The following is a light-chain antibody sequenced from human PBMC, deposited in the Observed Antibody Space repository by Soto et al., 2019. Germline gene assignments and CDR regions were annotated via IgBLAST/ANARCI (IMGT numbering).Light chain of an antibody. V-gene: IGKV3-11*01. Sequence: EIVLTQSPATLSLSPGERATLSCRASQSVSSYLAWYQKKPGQAPRLLIYDASNRATGSPARFSGSGSGTYFTLTISSLESEYFAVYYCQQRSNQITFGQGTRLVIK. CDR2: DAS. CDR1: QSVSSY. J-gene: IGKJ5*01. CDR3: QQRSNQIT.